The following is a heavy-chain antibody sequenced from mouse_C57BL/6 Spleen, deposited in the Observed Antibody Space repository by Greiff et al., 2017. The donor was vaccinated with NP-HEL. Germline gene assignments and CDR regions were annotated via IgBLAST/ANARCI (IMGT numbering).Heavy chain of an antibody. D-gene: IGHD3-2*02. CDR3: AREGDSSGYFDY. Sequence: VQLQQSGAELVKPGASVKMSCKASGYTFTSYWITWVKQRPGQGLEWIGDIYPGSGSTNYNEKFKSKATLTVDTSSSTAYMQLSSLTSEDSAVYYCAREGDSSGYFDYWGQGTTLTVSS. CDR2: IYPGSGST. CDR1: GYTFTSYW. J-gene: IGHJ2*01. V-gene: IGHV1-55*01.